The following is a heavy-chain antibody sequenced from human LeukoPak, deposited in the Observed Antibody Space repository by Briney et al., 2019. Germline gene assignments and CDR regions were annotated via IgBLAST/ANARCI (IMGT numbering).Heavy chain of an antibody. CDR3: ARASEVGPQNWFDP. CDR1: GYTFTSYG. V-gene: IGHV1-18*01. Sequence: ASVKVSCKASGYTFTSYGISWVRQAPGQGLEWMGWISAYNGNTNYTQKLQGRVTMTTDTSTSTAYMELRSLRSDDTAVYYCARASEVGPQNWFDPWGQGTLVTVSS. J-gene: IGHJ5*02. D-gene: IGHD3-10*01. CDR2: ISAYNGNT.